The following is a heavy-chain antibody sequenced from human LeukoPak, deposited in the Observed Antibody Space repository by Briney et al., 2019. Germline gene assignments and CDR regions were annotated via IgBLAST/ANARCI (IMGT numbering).Heavy chain of an antibody. J-gene: IGHJ4*02. V-gene: IGHV4-39*07. Sequence: SETLSLTCTVSGGSISRSSYYWGWIRQPPGKGLEWIGSIYYSGSTYYNPSLKSRVTISVDTSKNQFSLKLSSVTAADTAVYYCARDFSSYEWIFDYWGQGTLVTVSS. CDR1: GGSISRSSYY. CDR3: ARDFSSYEWIFDY. D-gene: IGHD3-3*01. CDR2: IYYSGST.